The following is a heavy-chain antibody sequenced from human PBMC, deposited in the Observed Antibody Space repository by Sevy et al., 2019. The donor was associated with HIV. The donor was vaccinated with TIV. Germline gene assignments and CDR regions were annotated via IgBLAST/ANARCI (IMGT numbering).Heavy chain of an antibody. CDR1: GFTVSSNY. D-gene: IGHD6-13*01. CDR2: IYSGGST. J-gene: IGHJ6*02. Sequence: GGSLRLSCAASGFTVSSNYMSWVRQAPGKGLEWVSVIYSGGSTYYADSVKGRFTISRDNSKNTLYLQMNSLRAEDTAVYYCARAAAAGTDAMDVWGQGTTVTVSS. CDR3: ARAAAAGTDAMDV. V-gene: IGHV3-53*01.